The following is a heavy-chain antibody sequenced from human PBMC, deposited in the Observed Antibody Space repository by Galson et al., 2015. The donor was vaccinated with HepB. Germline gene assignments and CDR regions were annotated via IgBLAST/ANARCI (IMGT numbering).Heavy chain of an antibody. Sequence: SLRLSCAASGFTLSNYYMGWVRQGPGEGLGWVGRIKTKRESYSTHYAASVERRFTLSRDASGSLLYLQMNSLKAEDTAVYYCGRDNMGSYDFWGQGTLVTVSS. J-gene: IGHJ4*02. CDR2: IKTKRESYST. D-gene: IGHD3-10*01. CDR3: GRDNMGSYDF. V-gene: IGHV3-72*01. CDR1: GFTLSNYY.